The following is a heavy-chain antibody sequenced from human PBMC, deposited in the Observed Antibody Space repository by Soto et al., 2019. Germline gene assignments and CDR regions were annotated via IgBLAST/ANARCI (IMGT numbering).Heavy chain of an antibody. CDR1: GASMNNYY. Sequence: QVQLQEWGPGLVKPSETLSLTCTVSGASMNNYYGSWVGQPPGKGLEWIGYMYYSGGSNSNPSLKGRVTISVDTSKTQISLKLTSVTAADTAVYYCVRSGHSFGGVMWGQGTLVTVSS. D-gene: IGHD3-16*01. V-gene: IGHV4-59*01. CDR3: VRSGHSFGGVM. CDR2: MYYSGGS. J-gene: IGHJ4*02.